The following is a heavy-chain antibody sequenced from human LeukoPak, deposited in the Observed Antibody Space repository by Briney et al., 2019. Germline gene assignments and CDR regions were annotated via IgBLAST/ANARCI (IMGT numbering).Heavy chain of an antibody. J-gene: IGHJ6*02. V-gene: IGHV3-30-3*01. Sequence: GGSLRLSCAASGFTFSSYAMHWVRQAPGKGLEWVAVISYDGSNKYYADSVKGRFTISRDNSMNTLYLQMNSLRAEDTAVYYCARDPGYSSSWYDRHYYYYGMDVWGQGTTVTVSS. CDR1: GFTFSSYA. D-gene: IGHD6-13*01. CDR2: ISYDGSNK. CDR3: ARDPGYSSSWYDRHYYYYGMDV.